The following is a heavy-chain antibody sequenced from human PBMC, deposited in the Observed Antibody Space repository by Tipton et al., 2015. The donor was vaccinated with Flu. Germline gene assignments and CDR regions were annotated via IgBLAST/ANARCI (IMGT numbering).Heavy chain of an antibody. CDR2: IYHSGST. Sequence: TLSLTCTVSGGSISSYYWSWIRQPPGKGLEWIGYIYHSGSTNYNPSLKSRVTISVDTSKNQFSLKLSSVTAADTAVYYCARYGTYDGSRYFQHWGQGTLVTVSS. D-gene: IGHD1-26*01. CDR3: ARYGTYDGSRYFQH. CDR1: GGSISSYY. J-gene: IGHJ1*01. V-gene: IGHV4-59*01.